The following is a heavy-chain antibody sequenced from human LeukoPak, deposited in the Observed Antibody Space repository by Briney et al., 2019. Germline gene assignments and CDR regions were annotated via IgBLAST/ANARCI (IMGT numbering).Heavy chain of an antibody. J-gene: IGHJ4*02. CDR2: INHSGST. D-gene: IGHD3-10*01. CDR3: ARRIRFTYYGSGSSGYDY. V-gene: IGHV4-34*01. CDR1: GGSFSGYY. Sequence: SETLSLTCAVYGGSFSGYYWSWIRQPPGKGLEWIGEINHSGSTNYNPSLKSRVTISVDTSKNQFSLKLSSVTAADTAVYYCARRIRFTYYGSGSSGYDYWGQGTLVTVSS.